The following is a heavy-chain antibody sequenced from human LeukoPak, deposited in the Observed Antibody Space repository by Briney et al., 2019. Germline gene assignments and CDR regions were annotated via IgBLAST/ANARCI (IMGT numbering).Heavy chain of an antibody. Sequence: LESLSLTCTVSGGSLSGHYWSWIRQPPGKRLGWIVYVSYTGRTKYNPSPQSRVTISIDTSKRQFSLKLTSVTSADTAVYSCARLLDNDISGDPDTFDVWGQGTTVIVSS. CDR2: VSYTGRT. V-gene: IGHV4-59*11. J-gene: IGHJ3*01. D-gene: IGHD3-22*01. CDR1: GGSLSGHY. CDR3: ARLLDNDISGDPDTFDV.